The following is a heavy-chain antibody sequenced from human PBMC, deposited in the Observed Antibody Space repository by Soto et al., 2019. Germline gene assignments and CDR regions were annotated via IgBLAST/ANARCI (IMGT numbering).Heavy chain of an antibody. Sequence: EVQLVESGGGLVQPGRSLRLSCAASGFTFDDYAMHWVRQAPGKGLEWVSGISWNSGSIGYADSVKGRFTISRDNAKNSLYLQMNSLRAEDTAFYYCTKGPTFGVVIRWGQGTLVTVSS. J-gene: IGHJ4*02. D-gene: IGHD3-3*01. CDR2: ISWNSGSI. CDR1: GFTFDDYA. V-gene: IGHV3-9*01. CDR3: TKGPTFGVVIR.